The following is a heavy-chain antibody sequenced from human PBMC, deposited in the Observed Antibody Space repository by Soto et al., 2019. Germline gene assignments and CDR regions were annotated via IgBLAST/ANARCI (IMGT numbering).Heavy chain of an antibody. CDR2: ISSSSSTI. CDR1: GFTFSSYS. V-gene: IGHV3-48*02. CDR3: ARDPYDFWSGYFGHYYYGMDV. D-gene: IGHD3-3*01. J-gene: IGHJ6*02. Sequence: PGGSLRLSCAASGFTFSSYSMNWVRQAPGKGLEWVSYISSSSSTIYYADSVKGRFTISRDNAKNSLYLQMNSLRDEDTAVYYCARDPYDFWSGYFGHYYYGMDVWGQGTTVNVS.